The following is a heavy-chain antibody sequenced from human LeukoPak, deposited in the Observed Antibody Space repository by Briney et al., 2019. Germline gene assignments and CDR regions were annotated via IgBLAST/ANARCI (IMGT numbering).Heavy chain of an antibody. CDR3: ARDVLLCFGEAPFDY. V-gene: IGHV1-18*01. CDR1: GYTFTSYG. D-gene: IGHD3-10*01. Sequence: ASVKVSCKASGYTFTSYGISWVRQAPGQGLEWMGWISAYNGNTNYAQKLQGRVTMTTDTSTSTAYMELRSLRSDDTAVYYCARDVLLCFGEAPFDYWGQGTLVTVSS. CDR2: ISAYNGNT. J-gene: IGHJ4*02.